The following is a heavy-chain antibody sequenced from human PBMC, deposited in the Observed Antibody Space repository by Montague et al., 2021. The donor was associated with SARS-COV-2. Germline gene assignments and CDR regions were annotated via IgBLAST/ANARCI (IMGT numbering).Heavy chain of an antibody. CDR3: ARHHIGCFPRYGMDV. J-gene: IGHJ6*02. CDR1: GGSISSYY. CDR2: IYYSGST. V-gene: IGHV4-59*08. Sequence: SETLSLTCTVSGGSISSYYWSWIRQPPRKGVEWIGYIYYSGSTNYNPPLKSRITITVDTSQNQFSLKLSSVTAADTAVYYCARHHIGCFPRYGMDVWGQGTTVTVSS. D-gene: IGHD2-21*01.